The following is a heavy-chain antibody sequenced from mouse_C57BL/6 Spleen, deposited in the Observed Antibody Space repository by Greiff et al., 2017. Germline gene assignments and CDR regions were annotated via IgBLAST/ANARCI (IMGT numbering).Heavy chain of an antibody. CDR2: IHPNSGST. V-gene: IGHV1-64*01. J-gene: IGHJ4*01. D-gene: IGHD1-1*01. CDR3: AIRSTVVDAMDY. Sequence: QVQLQQPGTELVKPGASVKLSCKASGYTFTSYWMHWVKQRPGQGLEWIGMIHPNSGSTNYNEKFKSKATLTVDKSSSTADMQLRSLTSEDSAVYYCAIRSTVVDAMDYWGQGTSVTVSS. CDR1: GYTFTSYW.